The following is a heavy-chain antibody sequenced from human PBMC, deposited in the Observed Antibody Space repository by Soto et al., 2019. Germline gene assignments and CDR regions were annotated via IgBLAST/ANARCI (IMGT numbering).Heavy chain of an antibody. Sequence: ASVKVSCTASGYTFTSYDINWVRQATGQGLEWMGWMNPNSGNTGYAQKFQGRVTMTRNTSISTAYMELSSLRSEDTAVYYCARGGTYYYDSSGQIDYWGQGTLVTVS. CDR1: GYTFTSYD. CDR2: MNPNSGNT. D-gene: IGHD3-22*01. CDR3: ARGGTYYYDSSGQIDY. V-gene: IGHV1-8*01. J-gene: IGHJ4*02.